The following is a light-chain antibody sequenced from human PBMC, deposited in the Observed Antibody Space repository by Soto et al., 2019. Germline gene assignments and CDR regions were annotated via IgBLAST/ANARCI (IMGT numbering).Light chain of an antibody. J-gene: IGLJ1*01. V-gene: IGLV2-14*01. CDR1: SSDVGGYNC. CDR3: SSYTSGGNYV. Sequence: QSALTQPASVSGSPGQSIAISCTGTSSDVGGYNCVSWYQQHPGKAPKLVIFDVTNRPSGVSNRFSGSKSGNTASLTISGLQAEDEADYYCSSYTSGGNYVFGTGTKVTVL. CDR2: DVT.